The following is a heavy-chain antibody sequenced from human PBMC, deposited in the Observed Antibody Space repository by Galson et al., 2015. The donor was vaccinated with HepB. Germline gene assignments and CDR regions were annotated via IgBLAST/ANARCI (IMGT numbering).Heavy chain of an antibody. V-gene: IGHV3-30-3*01. CDR1: GFTFSNYV. CDR3: AREVDWNSSDY. Sequence: SLRLSCAASGFTFSNYVMHWVRQAPGKGLEWVAFISYDGNNKNYADSVKGRFTISRDNSKSTLYLQMSSLRTEDMAVYYCAREVDWNSSDYWGQGTLVTVSS. CDR2: ISYDGNNK. J-gene: IGHJ4*02. D-gene: IGHD1-7*01.